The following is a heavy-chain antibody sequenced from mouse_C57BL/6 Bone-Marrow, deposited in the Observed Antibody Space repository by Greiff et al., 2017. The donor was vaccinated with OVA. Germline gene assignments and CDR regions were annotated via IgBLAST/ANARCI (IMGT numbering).Heavy chain of an antibody. CDR2: IWSGGST. V-gene: IGHV2-2*01. D-gene: IGHD2-4*01. CDR3: ARGGITTKKKSWFAY. CDR1: GFSLTSYG. Sequence: VQLVESGPGLVQPSQSLSITCTVSGFSLTSYGVHWVRQSPGKGLEWLGVIWSGGSTDYNAAFISRLSISKDNSKSQVFFKMNSLQADDTAIYYCARGGITTKKKSWFAYWGQGTLVTVSA. J-gene: IGHJ3*01.